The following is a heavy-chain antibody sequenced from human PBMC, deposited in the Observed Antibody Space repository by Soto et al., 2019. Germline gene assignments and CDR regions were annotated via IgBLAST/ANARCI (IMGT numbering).Heavy chain of an antibody. Sequence: ASVKVSCKASGYIFTAYSMHWVRQALGQGLEWVGWFNPNSGDTIYAQKFQGRVTLTGDTSISTAYMELYSLTSDDTAVYYCAREASAVISLDYWGQGTLVPACS. J-gene: IGHJ4*02. D-gene: IGHD6-19*01. V-gene: IGHV1-2*02. CDR3: AREASAVISLDY. CDR2: FNPNSGDT. CDR1: GYIFTAYS.